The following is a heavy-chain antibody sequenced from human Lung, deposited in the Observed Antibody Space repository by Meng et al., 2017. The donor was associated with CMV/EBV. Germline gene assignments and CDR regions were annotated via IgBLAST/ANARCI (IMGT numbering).Heavy chain of an antibody. CDR3: ARARSSGWYLAYYFDY. CDR1: GGTFSSYT. Sequence: SVXVSCKASGGTFSSYTISWVRQAPGQGLEWMGRIIPILGIANYAQKFQGRVTITADKSTSTAYMELSSLRSEDTAVYYCARARSSGWYLAYYFDYWGQGXLVTVSS. J-gene: IGHJ4*01. CDR2: IIPILGIA. D-gene: IGHD6-19*01. V-gene: IGHV1-69*02.